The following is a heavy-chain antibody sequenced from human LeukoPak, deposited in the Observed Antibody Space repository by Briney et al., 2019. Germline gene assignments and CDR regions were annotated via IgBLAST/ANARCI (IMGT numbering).Heavy chain of an antibody. D-gene: IGHD2-8*01. CDR1: GGSFSGYY. V-gene: IGHV4-34*01. Sequence: SETLSLTCAVYGGSFSGYYWSWIRQPPGKGLEWIGEINHSGSTNYNPSLKSRVTISVDTSKNQFSLKLSSVTAADTAVYYCARVGRGYIVLMVHGDAFDIWGQGTMVTVSS. CDR3: ARVGRGYIVLMVHGDAFDI. CDR2: INHSGST. J-gene: IGHJ3*02.